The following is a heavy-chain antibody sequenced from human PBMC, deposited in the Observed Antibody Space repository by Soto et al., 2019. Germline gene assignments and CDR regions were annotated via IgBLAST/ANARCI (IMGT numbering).Heavy chain of an antibody. J-gene: IGHJ5*02. CDR1: GFSLSDDG. CDR3: ARSEVPAAMGGWFDP. CDR2: ISPYNDVT. V-gene: IGHV1-18*01. D-gene: IGHD2-2*01. Sequence: ASVKVSCKASGFSLSDDGINWMRQAPGQGLQWVGWISPYNDVTHYVQELRDRVTLTTDTSTSTAYLELRSLRSGDTAVYYCARSEVPAAMGGWFDPWGQGTLVTVSS.